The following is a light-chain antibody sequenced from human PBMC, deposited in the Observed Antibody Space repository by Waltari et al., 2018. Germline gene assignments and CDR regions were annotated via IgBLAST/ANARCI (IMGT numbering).Light chain of an antibody. Sequence: QSALTQPASVYGYPGPSITISCTATSSDVGGYNSVSWYQQHPGKAPKLMIYDVSNRPSGVSNRFSGSKSGNTASLTISGLQAEDEADYYCSSYISSSTLELFGGGTSLTVL. CDR1: SSDVGGYNS. V-gene: IGLV2-14*03. CDR3: SSYISSSTLEL. CDR2: DVS. J-gene: IGLJ2*01.